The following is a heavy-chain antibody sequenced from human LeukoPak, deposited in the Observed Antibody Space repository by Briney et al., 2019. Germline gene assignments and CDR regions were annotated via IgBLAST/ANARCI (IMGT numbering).Heavy chain of an antibody. Sequence: ASVKVSCKASGYTFTGYYMHWVRQAPGQGLEWMGWINPNSGGTNYAQNFQGRVTMTRDTSISTAYMELSRLRSDDTAVYYCAREGVPYDAFDIWGQGTMVTVSS. D-gene: IGHD1-1*01. CDR3: AREGVPYDAFDI. CDR2: INPNSGGT. J-gene: IGHJ3*02. CDR1: GYTFTGYY. V-gene: IGHV1-2*02.